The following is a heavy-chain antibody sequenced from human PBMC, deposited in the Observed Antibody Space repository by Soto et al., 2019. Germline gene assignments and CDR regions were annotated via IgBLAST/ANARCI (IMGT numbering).Heavy chain of an antibody. CDR2: TYYSGST. J-gene: IGHJ5*02. V-gene: IGHV4-31*03. Sequence: QVQLQESGPGLVKPSQTLSLTCTVSVGAIRSGGYYLSWIRQHPGKGLEWIGHTYYSGSTHYNPSVKSRVTISVDTSKNQFSLKLRSVTAADTAVYYCARALTTVTLFDPWGQGTLVTVSS. CDR1: VGAIRSGGYY. D-gene: IGHD4-17*01. CDR3: ARALTTVTLFDP.